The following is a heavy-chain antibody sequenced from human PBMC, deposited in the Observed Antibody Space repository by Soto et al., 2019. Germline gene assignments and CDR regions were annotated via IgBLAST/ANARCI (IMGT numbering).Heavy chain of an antibody. D-gene: IGHD6-19*01. V-gene: IGHV1-3*01. CDR3: AREMYSSGWYWFDP. CDR2: INAGNGNT. CDR1: GYTFTSYA. J-gene: IGHJ5*02. Sequence: GESLKISCKASGYTFTSYAMHWVRQAPGQRLEWMGWINAGNGNTKYSQKFQGRVTITRDTSASTAYMELSSLRSEDTAVYYCAREMYSSGWYWFDPWGQGTLVTVSS.